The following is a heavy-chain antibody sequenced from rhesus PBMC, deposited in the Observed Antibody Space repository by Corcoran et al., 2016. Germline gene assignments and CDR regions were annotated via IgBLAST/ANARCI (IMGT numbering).Heavy chain of an antibody. CDR1: GFPFGRYG. V-gene: IGHV3S5*01. J-gene: IGHJ5-2*02. Sequence: VHLWETGGGLVQPGGSLRLSCAASGFPFGRYGLSWFRQAPGKGLEWVSGISYTGGSTYYADSVKGRFTISRDNSKNTLSLQMNSLRAEDTAVYYCAKGNWNGSPLDVWGRGVLVTISS. CDR2: ISYTGGST. D-gene: IGHD1-7*02. CDR3: AKGNWNGSPLDV.